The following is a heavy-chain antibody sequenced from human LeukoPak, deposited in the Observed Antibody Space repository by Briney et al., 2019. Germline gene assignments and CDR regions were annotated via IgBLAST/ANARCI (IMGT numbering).Heavy chain of an antibody. V-gene: IGHV1-2*02. CDR3: ARGGRVPAAAGTFDY. J-gene: IGHJ4*02. Sequence: GASVKVSCKASGYTFTGYYMHWVRQAPGQRLERMGWINPNSVGTNYAQKFQGRVTMIRDTSISTAYMELSRLRSDDTAAYYCARGGRVPAAAGTFDYWGKGTLVTVSS. D-gene: IGHD6-13*01. CDR1: GYTFTGYY. CDR2: INPNSVGT.